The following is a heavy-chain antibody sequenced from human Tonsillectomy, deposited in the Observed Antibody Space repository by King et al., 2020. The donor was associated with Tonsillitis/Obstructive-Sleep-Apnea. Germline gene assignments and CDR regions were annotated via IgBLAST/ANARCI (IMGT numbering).Heavy chain of an antibody. V-gene: IGHV3-23*04. D-gene: IGHD3-22*01. CDR3: AKGLFYYDSSGYYEPFDY. CDR2: ISGSGGSP. CDR1: GFTFSSYA. J-gene: IGHJ4*02. Sequence: VQLVESGGGLVQPGGSLRLSCAASGFTFSSYAMSWVRQAPGEGLEWVSAISGSGGSPYYADSVKGRFTISRDNSKNTLYLQMNSLRAEDTAVYYCAKGLFYYDSSGYYEPFDYWGQGTLVTVSS.